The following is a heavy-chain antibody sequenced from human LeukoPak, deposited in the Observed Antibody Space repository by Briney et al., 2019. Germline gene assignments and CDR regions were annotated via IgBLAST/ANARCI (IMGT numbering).Heavy chain of an antibody. Sequence: SETLSLTCTVSGGSISTYYWSWIRQPPGKGLEWIGYVFYSGRTDHNPSLKSRLTISVDTSKNQFSLKLSSVTAADTAVYYCARTRGVPYGDYLNDYWGQGTLVTVSS. D-gene: IGHD4-17*01. J-gene: IGHJ4*02. CDR3: ARTRGVPYGDYLNDY. CDR1: GGSISTYY. CDR2: VFYSGRT. V-gene: IGHV4-59*01.